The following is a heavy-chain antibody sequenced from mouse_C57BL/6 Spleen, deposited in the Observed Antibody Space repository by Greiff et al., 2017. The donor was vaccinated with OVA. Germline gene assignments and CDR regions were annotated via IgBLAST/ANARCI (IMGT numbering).Heavy chain of an antibody. Sequence: EVKLQESGPGLVKPSQSLSLTCSVTGYSITSGYYWNWIRQFPGNKLEWMGYISYDGSNNYNPSLKNRITITRDTSKNQFFLTLNSVTTEDTATYYCARGPPPYYAMDYWGQGTSVTVSS. J-gene: IGHJ4*01. CDR3: ARGPPPYYAMDY. CDR1: GYSITSGYY. V-gene: IGHV3-6*01. CDR2: ISYDGSN.